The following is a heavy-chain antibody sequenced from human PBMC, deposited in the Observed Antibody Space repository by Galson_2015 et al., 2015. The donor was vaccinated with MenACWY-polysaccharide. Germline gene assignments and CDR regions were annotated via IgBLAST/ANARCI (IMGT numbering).Heavy chain of an antibody. Sequence: ETLSLTCTVSGGSISSYYWSWIRPPAGKGLEWIGRIYTSGSTNYNPSLKSRVTMSVDTSKNQFSLKLSSVTAADTAVYYCARGRFLEWLGNYYYYGMDVWGQGTTVTVSS. V-gene: IGHV4-4*07. CDR2: IYTSGST. CDR1: GGSISSYY. CDR3: ARGRFLEWLGNYYYYGMDV. J-gene: IGHJ6*02. D-gene: IGHD3-3*01.